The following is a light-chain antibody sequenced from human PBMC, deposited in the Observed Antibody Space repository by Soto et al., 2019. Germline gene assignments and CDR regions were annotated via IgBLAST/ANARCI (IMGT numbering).Light chain of an antibody. Sequence: DIVMTQSPLSQPVTPGEPACISCRSSQSVLHSNGYKYLDWYLQKPGQSPQLLIYLGSNRASGVPDRFSGSGSGTDFTLTISRVEAEDVGVYYCMQALQTPCTFGQGTKLEIK. J-gene: IGKJ2*02. CDR3: MQALQTPCT. CDR2: LGS. V-gene: IGKV2-28*01. CDR1: QSVLHSNGYKY.